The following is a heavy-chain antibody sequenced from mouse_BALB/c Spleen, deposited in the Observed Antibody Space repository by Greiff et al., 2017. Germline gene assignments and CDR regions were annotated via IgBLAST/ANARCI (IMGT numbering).Heavy chain of an antibody. D-gene: IGHD1-1*01. V-gene: IGHV14-3*02. CDR1: GFNIKDTY. CDR3: ARWYYYGSRHPKSKRYAMDY. Sequence: EVQLQQSGAELVKPGASVKLSCTASGFNIKDTYMHWVKQRPEQGLEWIGRIDPANGNTKYDPKFQGKATITADKSSSTAYMQLSSLTSEDSAVYYCARWYYYGSRHPKSKRYAMDYWGQGTSVTVSS. CDR2: IDPANGNT. J-gene: IGHJ4*01.